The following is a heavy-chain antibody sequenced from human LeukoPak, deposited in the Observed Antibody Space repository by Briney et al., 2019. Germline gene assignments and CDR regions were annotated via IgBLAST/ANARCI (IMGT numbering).Heavy chain of an antibody. CDR2: ISGSGGST. Sequence: PGGSLRLSCAASGFTFSNYAMSWVRQAPGKGLEWVSAISGSGGSTYYADSVKGWFTISRDNSKNTLYLQMNSLGAEDTAVYYCAKDASGSYFYFDYWGQGTLVTVSS. J-gene: IGHJ4*02. V-gene: IGHV3-23*01. CDR3: AKDASGSYFYFDY. D-gene: IGHD1-26*01. CDR1: GFTFSNYA.